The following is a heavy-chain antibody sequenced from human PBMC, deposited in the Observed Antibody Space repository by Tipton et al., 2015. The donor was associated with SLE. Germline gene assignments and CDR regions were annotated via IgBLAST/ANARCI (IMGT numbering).Heavy chain of an antibody. CDR3: ARDAAVAGHFDY. CDR1: GNSITIVNHY. J-gene: IGHJ4*02. V-gene: IGHV4-39*07. D-gene: IGHD6-19*01. Sequence: TLSLTCTVSGNSITIVNHYWGWVRQPPGKRLEWIGSIYYSGNTYYNPSLKSRLSISADTSKSQFSLELSSVTPADTAVYYCARDAAVAGHFDYWGQGKLVTVSS. CDR2: IYYSGNT.